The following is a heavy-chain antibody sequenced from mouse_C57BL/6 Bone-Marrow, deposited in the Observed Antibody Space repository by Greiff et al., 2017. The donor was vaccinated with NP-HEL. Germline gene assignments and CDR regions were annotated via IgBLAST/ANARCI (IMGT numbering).Heavy chain of an antibody. V-gene: IGHV1-82*01. CDR3: ATVTVVARRPIDYAMDY. D-gene: IGHD1-1*01. CDR2: IYPGDGDT. CDR1: GYAFSSSW. Sequence: QVQLQQSGPELVKPGASVKISCKASGYAFSSSWMNWVKQRPGKGLEWIGRIYPGDGDTNYTEKFKGKATLTADKSSSTADIQLSSLTSEDSAFYFCATVTVVARRPIDYAMDYWGQGTSVTVSS. J-gene: IGHJ4*01.